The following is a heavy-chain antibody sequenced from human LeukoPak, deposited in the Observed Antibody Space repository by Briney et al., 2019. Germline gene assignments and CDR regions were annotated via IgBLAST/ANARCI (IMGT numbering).Heavy chain of an antibody. CDR1: GGSLSGYY. CDR2: INHSGST. J-gene: IGHJ6*04. D-gene: IGHD3-10*01. V-gene: IGHV4-34*01. CDR3: ARGYRVRGEGMDV. Sequence: SETLSLTCAVYGGSLSGYYWSWIRQPPGKGLEWIGEINHSGSTNYNPSLKSRVTISVDTSKNQFSLKLGSVTAADTAVYYCARGYRVRGEGMDVWGKGTTVTVSS.